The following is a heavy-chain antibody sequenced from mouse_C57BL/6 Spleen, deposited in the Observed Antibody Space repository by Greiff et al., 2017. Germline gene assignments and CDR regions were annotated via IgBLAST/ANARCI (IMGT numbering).Heavy chain of an antibody. D-gene: IGHD2-5*01. CDR1: GFSLTSYG. Sequence: VMLVESGPGLVQPSQSLSITCTVSGFSLTSYGVHWVRQSPGKGLEWLGVIWSGGSTDYNAAFISRLSISKDNSKSQVFFKMNSLQADDTAIYYCDRDYSNPYWYFDVWGTGTTVTVSS. CDR3: DRDYSNPYWYFDV. CDR2: IWSGGST. J-gene: IGHJ1*03. V-gene: IGHV2-2*01.